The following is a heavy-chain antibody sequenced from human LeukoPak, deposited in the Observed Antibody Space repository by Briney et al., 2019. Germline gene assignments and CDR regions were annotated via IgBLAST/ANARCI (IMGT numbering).Heavy chain of an antibody. J-gene: IGHJ4*02. V-gene: IGHV3-74*01. CDR1: GFAFNTYW. D-gene: IGHD4-17*01. Sequence: GGSLRLSCAASGFAFNTYWMHWVRQAPGKGLVWVSRINGDGSSTSYAGSVRGRFTISRDNAKNTLYLQMNSLRAEDTAVYYCARDTQYTVTPDSWGQGTLVTVSS. CDR2: INGDGSST. CDR3: ARDTQYTVTPDS.